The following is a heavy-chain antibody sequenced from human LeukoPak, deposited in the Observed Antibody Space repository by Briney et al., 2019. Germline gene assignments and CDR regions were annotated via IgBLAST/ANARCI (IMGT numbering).Heavy chain of an antibody. Sequence: GGSLRLSCAASGFTFSNFWMTWVRQAPGMGLEWVAIINQDGSQKYCVDSVTGRFTISRDNAKNSLYLQMNSLRAEDTAVYYCARGATSYMDVWGKGTTVTVSS. CDR2: INQDGSQK. D-gene: IGHD1-26*01. V-gene: IGHV3-7*01. CDR3: ARGATSYMDV. CDR1: GFTFSNFW. J-gene: IGHJ6*03.